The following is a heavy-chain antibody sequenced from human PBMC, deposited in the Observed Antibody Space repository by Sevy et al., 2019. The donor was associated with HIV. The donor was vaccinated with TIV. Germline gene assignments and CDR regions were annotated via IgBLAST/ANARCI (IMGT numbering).Heavy chain of an antibody. Sequence: SETLSLTCTVSGGSISSSSQFRAWIRQSPGKGLEWIGNVYHSGTTEYNPSLKSRITISVDTSKYKFSLKLTSVTAADTAVYYCARQLSYYDSLTGSQRGYWLDTWGHGILVTVSS. J-gene: IGHJ5*01. CDR1: GGSISSSSQF. D-gene: IGHD3-9*01. V-gene: IGHV4-39*01. CDR2: VYHSGTT. CDR3: ARQLSYYDSLTGSQRGYWLDT.